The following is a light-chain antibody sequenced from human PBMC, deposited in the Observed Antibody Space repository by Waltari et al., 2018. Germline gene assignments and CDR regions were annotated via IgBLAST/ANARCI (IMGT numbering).Light chain of an antibody. J-gene: IGLJ3*02. CDR2: DVS. CDR1: NNDIGGYDY. Sequence: QSALTQPASVSGSPGQSITISCTGTNNDIGGYDYVSWYQQHPGQAPKLLIYDVSDRPSGFSLRFSGSKSGNTASLTISGLQTEDEADYYCSSYVSGSTLKMFGGGTKLTVL. CDR3: SSYVSGSTLKM. V-gene: IGLV2-14*01.